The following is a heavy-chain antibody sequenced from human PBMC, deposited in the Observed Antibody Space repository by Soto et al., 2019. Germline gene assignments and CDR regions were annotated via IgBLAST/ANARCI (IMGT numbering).Heavy chain of an antibody. Sequence: EVQLLESGGGLVQPGGSPRLSCATSGFTFGSYDMSWVRQAPGKGLEWVSTFSGSGGSTYYADSVKGRFTISRDNSKNTVYLQMNSLRAEDTAVYYCAKDRRGGYCSGGRCYSPDYWGQGTLVTVSS. J-gene: IGHJ4*02. CDR3: AKDRRGGYCSGGRCYSPDY. V-gene: IGHV3-23*01. CDR1: GFTFGSYD. D-gene: IGHD2-15*01. CDR2: FSGSGGST.